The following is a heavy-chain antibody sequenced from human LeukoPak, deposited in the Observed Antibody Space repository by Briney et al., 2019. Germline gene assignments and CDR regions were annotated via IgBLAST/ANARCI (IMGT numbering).Heavy chain of an antibody. CDR2: ISGSGVST. Sequence: GGSLRLSCAASGFTFSTYAMGWVRQAPGKGLEWVSAISGSGVSTFYADSVKGRFTISRDNSKNTLYLQMSSLRAEDTAVYYCVTDRRGILVRGTTFDYWGQGTLVTVSS. V-gene: IGHV3-23*01. J-gene: IGHJ4*02. CDR1: GFTFSTYA. CDR3: VTDRRGILVRGTTFDY. D-gene: IGHD3-10*01.